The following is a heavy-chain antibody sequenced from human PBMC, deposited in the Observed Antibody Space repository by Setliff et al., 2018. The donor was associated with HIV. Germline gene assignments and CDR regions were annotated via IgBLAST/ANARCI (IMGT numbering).Heavy chain of an antibody. V-gene: IGHV4-61*09. CDR2: FYTSGTT. CDR1: GGSLSSGSHY. J-gene: IGHJ5*01. Sequence: PSETLSLTCSVSGGSLSSGSHYCTWLRQAAGKGLEWIGHFYTSGTTNYNPSLTSRLSMSIDTSENQFSLNLTSVTAADTAVYYCARGGNSAAAWFDSWGQGTLVTVSS. CDR3: ARGGNSAAAWFDS. D-gene: IGHD6-13*01.